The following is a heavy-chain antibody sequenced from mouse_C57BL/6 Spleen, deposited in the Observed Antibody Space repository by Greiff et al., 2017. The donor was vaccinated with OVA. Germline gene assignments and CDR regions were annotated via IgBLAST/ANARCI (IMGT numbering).Heavy chain of an antibody. V-gene: IGHV1-85*01. Sequence: VQLQQSGPELVKPGASVKLSCKASGYTFTSYEINWVKQRPGQGLEWIGRIYPRGGSTKYNEQFKGKATLTVDTSSSTAYMEHHCLASEGSAVYFCTCSYVGFAYWGQGTLVTVSA. D-gene: IGHD2-12*01. CDR3: TCSYVGFAY. J-gene: IGHJ3*01. CDR2: IYPRGGST. CDR1: GYTFTSYE.